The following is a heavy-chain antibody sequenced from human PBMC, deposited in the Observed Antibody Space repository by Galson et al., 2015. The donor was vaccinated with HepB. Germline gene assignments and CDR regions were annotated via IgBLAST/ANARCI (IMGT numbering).Heavy chain of an antibody. CDR3: VRDRTYKGGNFFDF. J-gene: IGHJ4*02. V-gene: IGHV3-7*03. D-gene: IGHD3-10*01. CDR2: IRYDEYEY. Sequence: SLRLSRAASGFSFSDYWMSWIRQAPGKRPEWVANIRYDEYEYYYADFVKGRFTISRDNARNSVFLQMSSLRRDDTAIYYCVRDRTYKGGNFFDFWGQGALVTVSS. CDR1: GFSFSDYW.